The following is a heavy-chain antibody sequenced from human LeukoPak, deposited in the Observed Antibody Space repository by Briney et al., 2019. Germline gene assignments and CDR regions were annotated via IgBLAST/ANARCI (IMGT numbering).Heavy chain of an antibody. CDR1: GYTFTSYG. V-gene: IGHV1-18*01. CDR2: ISGYNGST. D-gene: IGHD6-6*01. CDR3: ARVASEYSSLGWFDP. Sequence: GASVKVSFKASGYTFTSYGLSWVRQAPGQGLEWMGWISGYNGSTNYAQKFQGRVTMTTDTSTSTAYMDLRSLRSDDTAVYYCARVASEYSSLGWFDPWGQGTLVTVSS. J-gene: IGHJ5*02.